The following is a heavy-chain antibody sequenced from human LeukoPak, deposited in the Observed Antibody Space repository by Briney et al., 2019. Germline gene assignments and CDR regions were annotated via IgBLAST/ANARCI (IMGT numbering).Heavy chain of an antibody. CDR1: GFTFSSYA. CDR2: ISSSGGNT. Sequence: GGSLRLSCAASGFTFSSYAMHWVRQAPGKGLEYVSAISSSGGNTYYANSVKGRFSISRDKSKNTLYLQMGSLRAEDMAVYYCARVGDNDAFDIWGQGTMVTVSS. V-gene: IGHV3-64*01. J-gene: IGHJ3*02. CDR3: ARVGDNDAFDI.